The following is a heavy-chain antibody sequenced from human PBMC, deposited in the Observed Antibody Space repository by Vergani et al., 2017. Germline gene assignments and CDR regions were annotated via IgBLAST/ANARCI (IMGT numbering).Heavy chain of an antibody. Sequence: EVHLLESGGGLVQPGGSLRLSCAASGFTFSSYSMSWVRQAPGKGLEWVSGISGSGGNTSYAYTMKGRFTITRDNSNNTLYLQRNSLRAEATAIYYCAIAARVPAAIRWFDPWSQGTLVTV. J-gene: IGHJ5*02. CDR2: ISGSGGNT. V-gene: IGHV3-23*01. CDR1: GFTFSSYS. CDR3: AIAARVPAAIRWFDP. D-gene: IGHD2-2*02.